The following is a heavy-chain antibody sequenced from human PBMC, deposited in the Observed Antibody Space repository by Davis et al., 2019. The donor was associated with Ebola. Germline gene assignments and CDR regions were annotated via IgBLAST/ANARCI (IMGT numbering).Heavy chain of an antibody. Sequence: PGGSLRLSCAASGFTVSSNYMSWVRQAPGKGLEWVSVIYSGGSTYYADSVKGRFTISRDNSKNTLYLQMNSLRAEDTAVYYCARDWYYYDFWSGYSRYYYYGMDVWGQGTTVTVSS. D-gene: IGHD3-3*01. CDR2: IYSGGST. V-gene: IGHV3-53*05. CDR1: GFTVSSNY. J-gene: IGHJ6*02. CDR3: ARDWYYYDFWSGYSRYYYYGMDV.